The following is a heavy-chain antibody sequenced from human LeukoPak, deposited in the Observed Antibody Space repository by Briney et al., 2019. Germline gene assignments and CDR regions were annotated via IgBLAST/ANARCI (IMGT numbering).Heavy chain of an antibody. J-gene: IGHJ4*02. Sequence: ASVKVSCKASGYTFTSYGISWVRQAPGQGLEWMGWISAYNGNTNYAQKLQGRVTMTTDTSTSTAYMELRSLRSDDTAVYYCARDSRMDHGLFGIPLRALDYWGQGTLVTVSS. CDR3: ARDSRMDHGLFGIPLRALDY. CDR2: ISAYNGNT. D-gene: IGHD3-16*01. V-gene: IGHV1-18*01. CDR1: GYTFTSYG.